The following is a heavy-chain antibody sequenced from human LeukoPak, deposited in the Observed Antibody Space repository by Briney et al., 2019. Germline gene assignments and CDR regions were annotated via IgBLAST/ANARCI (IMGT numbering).Heavy chain of an antibody. V-gene: IGHV3-74*01. J-gene: IGHJ5*02. CDR2: INSDGSST. CDR3: AREEAITIFGVDYNWFDP. Sequence: GGSLRLSCAASGFTFSSYWMHWVRQAPGKGLVWVSRINSDGSSTTYADYVKGRFTISRDNAKNTLYLQMNSLRAEDTAVYYCAREEAITIFGVDYNWFDPWGQGTLVTVSS. CDR1: GFTFSSYW. D-gene: IGHD3-3*01.